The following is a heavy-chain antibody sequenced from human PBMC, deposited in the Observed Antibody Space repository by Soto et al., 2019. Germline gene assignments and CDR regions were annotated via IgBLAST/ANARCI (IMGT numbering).Heavy chain of an antibody. CDR2: IYYSGST. Sequence: KSPETLSLTCTVSGGSISSGGYYWSWIRQHPGKGLEWIGYIYYSGSTYYNPSLKSRVTISVDTSKNQFSLKLSSVTAADTAVYYCARSGYSYGSIDYWGQGTLVTVSS. V-gene: IGHV4-31*03. J-gene: IGHJ4*02. CDR1: GGSISSGGYY. CDR3: ARSGYSYGSIDY. D-gene: IGHD5-18*01.